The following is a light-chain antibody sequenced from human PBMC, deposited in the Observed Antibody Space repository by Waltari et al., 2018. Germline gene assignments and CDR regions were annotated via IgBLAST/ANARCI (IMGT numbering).Light chain of an antibody. CDR1: QSVLYSSNNKNY. CDR3: QQYYSTPPT. J-gene: IGKJ1*01. Sequence: DIVMTQSPDSLAMSLGERATINCKSSQSVLYSSNNKNYLAWYQQKPGQPPKLLICWASIRESGVPDRFSGSGSGTDFTLTISSLQAEDVAVYYCQQYYSTPPTFGQGTKVEIK. CDR2: WAS. V-gene: IGKV4-1*01.